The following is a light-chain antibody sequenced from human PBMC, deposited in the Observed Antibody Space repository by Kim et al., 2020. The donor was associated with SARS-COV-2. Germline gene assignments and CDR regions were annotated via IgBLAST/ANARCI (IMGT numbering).Light chain of an antibody. J-gene: IGLJ3*02. V-gene: IGLV1-44*01. CDR1: SSNIGSNN. CDR2: TNN. Sequence: QSVLTQPPSASGTPGQRVTISCSGSSSNIGSNNVNWFQQFPGAAPKLLIYTNNRRPAGVPDRFSGSKSGPAASLAISGLQSEDESDYYCAAWDDSLNGWVFGGGTQLTVL. CDR3: AAWDDSLNGWV.